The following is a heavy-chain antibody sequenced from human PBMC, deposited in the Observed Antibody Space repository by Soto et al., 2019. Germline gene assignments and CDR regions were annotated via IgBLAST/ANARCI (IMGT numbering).Heavy chain of an antibody. J-gene: IGHJ4*02. CDR2: ISGSGGST. Sequence: EVQLLESGGGLVQPGGSLRLSCAASGFTFSSYAMSWVRQAPGKGLEWVSAISGSGGSTYYADSVKGRFTISRDNSKNTLYLQMNSLRAEDTAVYYCARYDYSNPYFDYWGQGTLVTVSS. V-gene: IGHV3-23*01. CDR1: GFTFSSYA. D-gene: IGHD4-4*01. CDR3: ARYDYSNPYFDY.